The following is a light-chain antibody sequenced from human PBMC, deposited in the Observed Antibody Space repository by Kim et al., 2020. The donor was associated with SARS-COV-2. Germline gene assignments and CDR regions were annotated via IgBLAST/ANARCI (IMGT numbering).Light chain of an antibody. J-gene: IGKJ2*01. Sequence: VSPEGRAHPAGRTNQSDSKHLASCQQEPGQAPRLLIFGASTRGTSIPARFSGSGAGTKFTLTISSLQSEDFAVHYCQQYNNWPSYTFGQETEVEI. V-gene: IGKV3-15*01. CDR1: QSDSKH. CDR3: QQYNNWPSYT. CDR2: GAS.